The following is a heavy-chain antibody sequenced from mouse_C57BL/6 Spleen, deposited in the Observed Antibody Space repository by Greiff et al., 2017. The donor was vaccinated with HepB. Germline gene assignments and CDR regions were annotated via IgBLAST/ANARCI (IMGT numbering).Heavy chain of an antibody. V-gene: IGHV1-82*01. CDR3: ARSGYGYDGWFAY. CDR1: GYAFSSSW. Sequence: QVQLQQSGPELVKPGASVKISCKASGYAFSSSWMNWVKQRPGKGLEWIGRIYPGDGDTNYNGKFKGKATLTADKSSSTAYMQLSSLTSEDSAVYFCARSGYGYDGWFAYWGQGTLVTVSA. J-gene: IGHJ3*01. D-gene: IGHD2-2*01. CDR2: IYPGDGDT.